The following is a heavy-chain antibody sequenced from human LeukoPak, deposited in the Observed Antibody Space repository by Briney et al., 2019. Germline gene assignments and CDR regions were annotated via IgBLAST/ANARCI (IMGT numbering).Heavy chain of an antibody. D-gene: IGHD2-15*01. CDR1: GGSFSGYY. CDR2: IHHSGST. J-gene: IGHJ4*02. V-gene: IGHV4-34*01. Sequence: SETLSLTCAVYGGSFSGYYWSWIRQPPGKGLEWIGEIHHSGSTNYNPSLKSRVTISVDTSKNQFSLKLGSVAGGDTAVYYCGRGGYCSGGSLHSGIDYWGQGTLVTVSS. CDR3: GRGGYCSGGSLHSGIDY.